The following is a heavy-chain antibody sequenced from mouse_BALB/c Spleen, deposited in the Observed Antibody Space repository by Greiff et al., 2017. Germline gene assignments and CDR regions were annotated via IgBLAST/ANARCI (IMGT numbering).Heavy chain of an antibody. CDR1: GYAFSSYW. J-gene: IGHJ4*01. D-gene: IGHD1-1*01. V-gene: IGHV1-80*01. CDR3: ARWGYGIYAMDY. Sequence: QVQLQQSGAELVRPGSSVKISCKASGYAFSSYWMNWVKQRPGQGLEWIGQIYPGDGDTNYNGKFKGKATLTADKSSSTAYMQLSSLTSEDSAVYYCARWGYGIYAMDYWGQGTSVTVSS. CDR2: IYPGDGDT.